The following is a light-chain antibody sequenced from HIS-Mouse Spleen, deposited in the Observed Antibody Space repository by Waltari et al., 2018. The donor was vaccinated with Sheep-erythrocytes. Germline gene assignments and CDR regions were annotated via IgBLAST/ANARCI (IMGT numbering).Light chain of an antibody. CDR1: QSVLYSSNNKNY. V-gene: IGKV4-1*01. CDR3: QQYYSTLLT. CDR2: WAS. Sequence: DIVLTQSPDSLAVSLGERATIHCKPSQSVLYSSNNKNYLAWYQQKPGQPPKLLMYWASTRESGVPDRFSGSGSGTDFTLTISSLQAEDVAVYYCQQYYSTLLTFGGGTKVEIK. J-gene: IGKJ4*01.